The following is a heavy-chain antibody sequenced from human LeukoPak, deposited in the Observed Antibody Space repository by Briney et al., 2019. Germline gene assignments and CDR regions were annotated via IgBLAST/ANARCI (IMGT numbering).Heavy chain of an antibody. D-gene: IGHD3-10*01. J-gene: IGHJ6*03. CDR3: AKAYYYGSGSYNYMDV. V-gene: IGHV3-7*03. Sequence: GGSLRLSCAASGFTFSTYRMSWVRQAPGKGLEWVANIKQDGSEKHYVDSVKGRFTISRDNSKNTLYLQMNSLRAEDTAVYYCAKAYYYGSGSYNYMDVWGKGTTVTVSS. CDR1: GFTFSTYR. CDR2: IKQDGSEK.